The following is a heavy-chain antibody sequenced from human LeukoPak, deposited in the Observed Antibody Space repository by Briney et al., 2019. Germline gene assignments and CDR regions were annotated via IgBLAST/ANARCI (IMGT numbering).Heavy chain of an antibody. D-gene: IGHD2-21*02. V-gene: IGHV4-39*01. Sequence: SETLSLTCTVSGGSISSSSYYWGWIRQPPGKGLEWIGSIYYSGSTYYNPSLESRVTISVDTSKNQFSLKLSSVTAADTAVYYCAAPDELTARFGGAFDIWGQGTMVTVSS. J-gene: IGHJ3*02. CDR3: AAPDELTARFGGAFDI. CDR1: GGSISSSSYY. CDR2: IYYSGST.